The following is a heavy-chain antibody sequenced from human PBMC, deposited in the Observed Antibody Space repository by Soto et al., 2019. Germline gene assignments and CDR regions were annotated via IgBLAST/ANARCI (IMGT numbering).Heavy chain of an antibody. V-gene: IGHV1-2*04. J-gene: IGHJ4*02. CDR1: GYTFTGYY. D-gene: IGHD6-19*01. CDR2: INPNSGGT. Sequence: ASVKVSCKASGYTFTGYYMHWVRQAPGQGLEWMGWINPNSGGTNYAQKFQGWVTMTRDTSISTAYMELSRLRSDDTAVYYCARVSSCWLTARGYWGQGTRVTVSS. CDR3: ARVSSCWLTARGY.